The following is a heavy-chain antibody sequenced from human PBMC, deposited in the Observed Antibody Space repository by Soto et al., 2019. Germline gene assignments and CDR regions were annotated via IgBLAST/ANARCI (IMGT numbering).Heavy chain of an antibody. D-gene: IGHD3-22*01. CDR1: GFTFSSYG. V-gene: IGHV3-30*18. CDR3: AKDITGDDYYDSSGPS. CDR2: ISYDGSNK. Sequence: QVQLVESGGGVVQPGRSLRLSCAASGFTFSSYGRHWVRQAPGKGLEWVAVISYDGSNKYYADSVKGRFTISRDNSKNTLYLQMNSLRAEDTAVYYCAKDITGDDYYDSSGPSWGQGTLVTVSS. J-gene: IGHJ5*02.